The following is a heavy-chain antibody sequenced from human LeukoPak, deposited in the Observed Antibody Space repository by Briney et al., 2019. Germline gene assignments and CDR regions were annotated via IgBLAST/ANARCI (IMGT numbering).Heavy chain of an antibody. CDR1: GGSISSGGYY. CDR3: ARNYGGNDY. Sequence: PSQTLSLTCTVSGGSISSGGYYWSWIRQPPGKGLEWIGYIYHSGSTYYNPSLKSRVTISVDRSKNQSSLKLSSVTAADTAVYYCARNYGGNDYWGQGTLVTVSS. J-gene: IGHJ4*02. V-gene: IGHV4-30-2*01. CDR2: IYHSGST. D-gene: IGHD4-23*01.